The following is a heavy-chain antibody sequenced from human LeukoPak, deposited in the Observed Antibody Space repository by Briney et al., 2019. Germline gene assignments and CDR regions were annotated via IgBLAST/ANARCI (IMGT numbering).Heavy chain of an antibody. CDR3: TREVERGGSYWGGDY. J-gene: IGHJ4*02. CDR1: GFNFGEFA. CDR2: VTSKAYGGTA. Sequence: PGGSLRLSCTGSGFNFGEFAVNWVRQAPGKGLEWVGLVTSKAYGGTAEYAATVRGRFTISRDESKSIAYLQLTSLRSEDTAVYFCTREVERGGSYWGGDYWGQGTLVTVSS. D-gene: IGHD1-26*01. V-gene: IGHV3-49*04.